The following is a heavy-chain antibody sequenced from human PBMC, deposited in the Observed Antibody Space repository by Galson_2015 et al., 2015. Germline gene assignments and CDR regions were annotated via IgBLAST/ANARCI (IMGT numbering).Heavy chain of an antibody. CDR1: GFTFSSYA. V-gene: IGHV3-23*01. CDR2: ISGSGGST. J-gene: IGHJ4*02. CDR3: AKDVSGALGRRGEYFDY. Sequence: SLRLSCAASGFTFSSYAMSWVRQAPGKGLEWVSAISGSGGSTYYADSVKGRFTISRDNSKNTLYLQMNSLRAEDTAVYYCAKDVSGALGRRGEYFDYWGQGTLVTVSS. D-gene: IGHD1-1*01.